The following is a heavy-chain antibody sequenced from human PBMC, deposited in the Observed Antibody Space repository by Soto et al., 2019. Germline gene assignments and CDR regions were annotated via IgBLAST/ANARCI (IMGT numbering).Heavy chain of an antibody. J-gene: IGHJ6*02. Sequence: ASVKVSCKASGYTFTSYYMHWVRQAPGQGLEWMGIINPSGGSTSYAQKFQGRVTMTRDTSTSTVYMELSSLRSEDTAVYYCARGSGYCSSTSCYRDPQYYYYYGMDVWGQGTTVTVSS. CDR3: ARGSGYCSSTSCYRDPQYYYYYGMDV. D-gene: IGHD2-2*01. CDR1: GYTFTSYY. V-gene: IGHV1-46*03. CDR2: INPSGGST.